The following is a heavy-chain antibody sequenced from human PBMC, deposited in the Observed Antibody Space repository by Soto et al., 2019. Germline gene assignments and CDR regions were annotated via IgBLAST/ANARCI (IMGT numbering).Heavy chain of an antibody. V-gene: IGHV4-34*10. Sequence: SETLALTCAVYGGCFRGYYGSWIRQPPGKGLEWIGEINHSGSTNYNPSLKSRVTMTRDTSISTAYMELSRLRSDDTAVYYCARAGERRAARPYYYYYMDVWGKGTTVTVSS. D-gene: IGHD6-6*01. CDR2: INHSGST. CDR3: ARAGERRAARPYYYYYMDV. J-gene: IGHJ6*03. CDR1: GGCFRGYY.